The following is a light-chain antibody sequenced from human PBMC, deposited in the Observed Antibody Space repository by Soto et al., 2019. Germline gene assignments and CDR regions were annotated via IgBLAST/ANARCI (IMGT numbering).Light chain of an antibody. CDR2: EAS. J-gene: IGLJ1*01. CDR3: FSFTTTSTHV. CDR1: SSDVGGYIY. Sequence: QSVLAKPPSASGSPGQSVTISCTGTSSDVGGYIYVSWYQHHPGKAPKLMIYEASKRPSGVPDRFSGSKSGNTAYLTISGLQVEDEAEYFCFSFTTTSTHVFGTGTKVTVL. V-gene: IGLV2-8*01.